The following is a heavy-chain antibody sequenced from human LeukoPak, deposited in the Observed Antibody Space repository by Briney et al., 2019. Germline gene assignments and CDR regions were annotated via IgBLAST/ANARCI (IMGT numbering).Heavy chain of an antibody. Sequence: SETLSLTCTVSGGSISSYYWSWIRQPAGKGLEWIGRIYNSGSTNYNPSLKSRVTISIDKSKNQFSLKLSSVTAADTAVYYCARAVYVDDQDYYYYMDVWGKGTTVTVSS. CDR2: IYNSGST. CDR1: GGSISSYY. V-gene: IGHV4-4*07. CDR3: ARAVYVDDQDYYYYMDV. D-gene: IGHD5/OR15-5a*01. J-gene: IGHJ6*03.